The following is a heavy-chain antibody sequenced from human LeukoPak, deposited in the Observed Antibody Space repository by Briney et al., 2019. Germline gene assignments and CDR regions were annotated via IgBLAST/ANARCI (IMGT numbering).Heavy chain of an antibody. J-gene: IGHJ6*03. CDR1: GYTFTGYY. CDR2: INPNSGGT. Sequence: GASVKVSCKASGYTFTGYYMHWVRQAPGQGLEWMGWINPNSGGTNYAQKFQGRVTMTRDTPISTAYMELSRLRSDDTAVYYCAREVYKDYYMDVWGKGTTVTVSS. CDR3: AREVYKDYYMDV. D-gene: IGHD2-8*01. V-gene: IGHV1-2*02.